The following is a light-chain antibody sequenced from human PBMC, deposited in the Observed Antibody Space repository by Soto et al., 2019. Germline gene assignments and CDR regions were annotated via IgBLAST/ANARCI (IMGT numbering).Light chain of an antibody. CDR2: DVS. Sequence: QSALTQPASVSGSPGQSITISCTGTSSDVGGYNHVSWYQQHPGKAPKLMIYDVSNRPSGVSNRFSGSKSGNTASLTISGLQAEDEADYYCSSYTSSSTLVPFGTGTKLTVL. CDR1: SSDVGGYNH. V-gene: IGLV2-14*01. J-gene: IGLJ1*01. CDR3: SSYTSSSTLVP.